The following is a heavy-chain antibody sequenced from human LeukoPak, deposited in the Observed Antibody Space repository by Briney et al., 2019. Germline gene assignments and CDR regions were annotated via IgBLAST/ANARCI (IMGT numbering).Heavy chain of an antibody. J-gene: IGHJ4*02. CDR3: AIRWFGELAEFYFDY. CDR1: GYTLTELS. V-gene: IGHV1-24*01. Sequence: ASVKVSCKVSGYTLTELSMHWVRQAPGKGLEWMGGFDPEGGETIYAQKFQGRVTMTEDTSTDTAYMELSSLRSEDTAVYYRAIRWFGELAEFYFDYWGQGTLVTVSS. CDR2: FDPEGGET. D-gene: IGHD3-10*01.